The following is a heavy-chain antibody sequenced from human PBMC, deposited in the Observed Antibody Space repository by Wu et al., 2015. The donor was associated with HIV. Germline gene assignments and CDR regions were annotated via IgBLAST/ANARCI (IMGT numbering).Heavy chain of an antibody. J-gene: IGHJ1*01. CDR1: GYTFTSFS. V-gene: IGHV1-8*02. Sequence: QVQLMQSGTVVQKPGTSVRVSCKISGYTFTSFSINWIRQVHGRGLEWMGWMDPKSGSAAFGRNFQGRVSMTRNNSISTAYMDLSRVTSDDTAIYYCARVGVLLTSAQLLEYFQHWARALVSSSP. D-gene: IGHD5-24*01. CDR3: ARVGVLLTSAQLLEYFQH. CDR2: MDPKSGSA.